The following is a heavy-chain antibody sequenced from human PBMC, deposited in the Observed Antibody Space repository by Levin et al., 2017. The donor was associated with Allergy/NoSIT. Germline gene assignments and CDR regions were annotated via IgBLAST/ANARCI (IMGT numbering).Heavy chain of an antibody. D-gene: IGHD3-22*01. J-gene: IGHJ6*02. CDR1: GFTVSSNY. CDR2: IYSGGST. CDR3: ARGRAKDYDSSGYYPNPPAARNYYYYGMDV. V-gene: IGHV3-66*01. Sequence: GGSLRLSCAASGFTVSSNYMSWVRQAPGKGLEWVSVIYSGGSTYYADSVKGRFTISRDNSKNTLYLQMNSLRAEDTAVYYCARGRAKDYDSSGYYPNPPAARNYYYYGMDVWGQGTTVTVSS.